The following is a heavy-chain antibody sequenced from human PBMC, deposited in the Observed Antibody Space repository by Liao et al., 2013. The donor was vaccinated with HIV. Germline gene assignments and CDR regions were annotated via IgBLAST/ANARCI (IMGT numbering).Heavy chain of an antibody. V-gene: IGHV4-34*01. J-gene: IGHJ4*02. CDR2: INHSGKT. CDR1: DGSFSGYY. Sequence: QVQLQQWGAGLLKPSETLSLTCAVYDGSFSGYYWSWIRQSPGKGLEWIGEINHSGKTNYNPSLRSRVTISVDTSKNQFSLKLNSVTAADTAVYYCARETPGLARHFDYWGQGTPGHRLL. CDR3: ARETPGLARHFDY.